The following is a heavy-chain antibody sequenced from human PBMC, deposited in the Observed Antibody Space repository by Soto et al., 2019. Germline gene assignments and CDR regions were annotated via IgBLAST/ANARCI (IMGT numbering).Heavy chain of an antibody. CDR2: IYTSGST. CDR1: GGSISSYY. J-gene: IGHJ4*02. D-gene: IGHD5-18*01. CDR3: ARDSLSYGIRAYYFDY. V-gene: IGHV4-4*07. Sequence: SETLSLTCTVSGGSISSYYWSWIRQPAGKGLEWIGRIYTSGSTNYNPSLKSRVTMSVDTSKNQFSLKLSSVTAADTAVYYCARDSLSYGIRAYYFDYWGQGTLVTVS.